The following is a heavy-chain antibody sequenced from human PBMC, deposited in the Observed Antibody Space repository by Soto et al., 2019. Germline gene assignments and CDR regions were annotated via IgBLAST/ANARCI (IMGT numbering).Heavy chain of an antibody. CDR1: GFTFRSYA. CDR3: AKEPGGPVWYFDL. D-gene: IGHD6-25*01. Sequence: DVQLLESGGGLVQPGGSLRLSCAASGFTFRSYAMSWVRQAPGKGLEWVSGISGSGISTHYADSVKGRFTVSRDNSKNTLYLQMNSLRAEDTAVYSCAKEPGGPVWYFDLWGRGTLVTVSS. V-gene: IGHV3-23*01. J-gene: IGHJ2*01. CDR2: ISGSGIST.